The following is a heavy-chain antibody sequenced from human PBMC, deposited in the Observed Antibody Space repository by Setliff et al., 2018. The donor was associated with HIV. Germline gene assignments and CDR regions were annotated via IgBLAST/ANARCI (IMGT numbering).Heavy chain of an antibody. CDR2: ISADNGNT. V-gene: IGHV1-18*04. CDR3: ARDYYDSSGYLDFDY. D-gene: IGHD3-22*01. Sequence: ASVKVSCKASGYTFTGYYMHWVRQAPGQGLEWMGWISADNGNTNYAQKLQGRVTMTTDTSTSTAYMELRSLRSDDTAVYYCARDYYDSSGYLDFDYWGQGTLVTVSS. J-gene: IGHJ4*02. CDR1: GYTFTGYY.